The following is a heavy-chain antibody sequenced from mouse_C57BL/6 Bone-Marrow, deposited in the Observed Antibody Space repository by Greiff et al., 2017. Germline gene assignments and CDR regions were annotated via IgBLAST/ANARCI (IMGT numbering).Heavy chain of an antibody. V-gene: IGHV1-55*01. D-gene: IGHD2-3*01. Sequence: QVQLQQSGAELVKPGASVKMSCKASGYTFTSYWITWVKQRPGQGLEWIGDIYPGSGSTNYNEKFKSKATLTVVTSSSTAYMQLSSLTSEDSAVYYVAREGYYVLYYYALDYWGQGTSVTVSS. J-gene: IGHJ4*01. CDR1: GYTFTSYW. CDR2: IYPGSGST. CDR3: AREGYYVLYYYALDY.